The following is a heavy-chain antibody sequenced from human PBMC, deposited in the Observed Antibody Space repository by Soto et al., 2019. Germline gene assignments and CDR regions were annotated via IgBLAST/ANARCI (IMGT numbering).Heavy chain of an antibody. CDR2: ISSSSSYI. V-gene: IGHV3-21*01. J-gene: IGHJ3*02. CDR3: AVVVVAAPSTGPQLPGDFDI. CDR1: GFTFSSYS. Sequence: PGVSLSLSCAASGFTFSSYSMNWVRQAPGKGLEWVSSISSSSSYIYYADSVKGRFTISRDNAKNSLYLQMNSLGAEDTAVYYCAVVVVAAPSTGPQLPGDFDIWGQGTMDTVS. D-gene: IGHD2-15*01.